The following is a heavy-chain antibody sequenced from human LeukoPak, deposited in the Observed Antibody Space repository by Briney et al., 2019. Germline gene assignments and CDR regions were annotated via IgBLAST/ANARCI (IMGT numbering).Heavy chain of an antibody. V-gene: IGHV3-23*01. CDR1: GFTFSSYA. D-gene: IGHD5-12*01. Sequence: VGSLRLSCAASGFTFSSYAMSWVRQAPGKGLEWVSAISGSGGSTYYADSVKGRFTISRDNAKNTLYLQMNSLRVEDTAVYYCAREGRVSGYDFDCWGQGTLVTVSS. CDR3: AREGRVSGYDFDC. CDR2: ISGSGGST. J-gene: IGHJ4*02.